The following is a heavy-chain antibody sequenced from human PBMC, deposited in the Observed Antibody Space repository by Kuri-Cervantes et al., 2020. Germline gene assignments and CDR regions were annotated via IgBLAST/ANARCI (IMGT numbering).Heavy chain of an antibody. CDR3: ARVKDSSGYYYKNVFDI. CDR1: GFSFSSYA. D-gene: IGHD3-22*01. CDR2: ISGSGFGP. Sequence: GGSLRLSCAASGFSFSSYAMSRVRQAPGKGLEWVSGISGSGFGPYYADSVKGRFTISRDNSKNTLYLQMNSLRTEDTAVYYCARVKDSSGYYYKNVFDIWGQGTMVTVSS. V-gene: IGHV3-23*01. J-gene: IGHJ3*02.